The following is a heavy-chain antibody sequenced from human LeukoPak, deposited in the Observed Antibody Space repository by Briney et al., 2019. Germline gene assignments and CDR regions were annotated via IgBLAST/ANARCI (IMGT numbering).Heavy chain of an antibody. CDR2: INTYNGDA. J-gene: IGHJ4*02. Sequence: ASVKVSCKAFGYTFTNYAISWVRQAPGQGFEWLGWINTYNGDAKYPLNIQGRVSLTTDTFTSTAYMELWSLRPDDTAVYYCTRYPTISGHYYFDYWGQGTLVTVSS. D-gene: IGHD2/OR15-2a*01. CDR1: GYTFTNYA. CDR3: TRYPTISGHYYFDY. V-gene: IGHV1-18*01.